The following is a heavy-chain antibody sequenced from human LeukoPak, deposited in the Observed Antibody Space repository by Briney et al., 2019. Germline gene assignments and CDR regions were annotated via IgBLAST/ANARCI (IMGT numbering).Heavy chain of an antibody. CDR2: IHYSGST. J-gene: IGHJ4*02. Sequence: SETLSLTCTVSGGTISSYYWNWIRQPPGKGLEWIGYIHYSGSTKYNPSLKSRVTISVDTSKNQFSLKLSSLTAADTAVYYCARWYTSGWAFDFWGQETLVTVSS. CDR1: GGTISSYY. D-gene: IGHD6-19*01. V-gene: IGHV4-59*08. CDR3: ARWYTSGWAFDF.